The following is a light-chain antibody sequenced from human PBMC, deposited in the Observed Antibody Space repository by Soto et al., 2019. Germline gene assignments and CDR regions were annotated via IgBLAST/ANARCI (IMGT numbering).Light chain of an antibody. CDR1: SSDVGGYNY. V-gene: IGLV2-14*01. Sequence: QSALTQPASVSGSPAQSITISCTGTSSDVGGYNYVSWYQQYPGKAPKLIIYEVSNRPSGVSNRFSGSKSGNTASLTISGPQAEDEADYYCSSYTSSTLVFGTGTKVTVL. CDR2: EVS. J-gene: IGLJ1*01. CDR3: SSYTSSTLV.